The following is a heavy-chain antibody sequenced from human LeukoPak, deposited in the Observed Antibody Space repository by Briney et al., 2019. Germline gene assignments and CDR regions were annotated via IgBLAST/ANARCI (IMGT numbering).Heavy chain of an antibody. D-gene: IGHD5-24*01. J-gene: IGHJ4*02. CDR1: GDGVSSDSTA. CDR3: SRNYRHFDY. CDR2: TYYRSKWYH. V-gene: IGHV6-1*01. Sequence: SQTLSLTCAISGDGVSSDSTAWNWIRQSPSRGLEWLGRTYYRSKWYHDYAVSVKSRITINADTSKNQFSLQLSSVTPEDTAFYYCSRNYRHFDYWGQGTLVTVSS.